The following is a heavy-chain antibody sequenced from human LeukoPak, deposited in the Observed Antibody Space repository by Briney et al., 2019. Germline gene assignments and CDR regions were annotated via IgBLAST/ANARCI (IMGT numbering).Heavy chain of an antibody. CDR2: IYTSGST. CDR3: AGLACYYDSSVRADAFDI. D-gene: IGHD3-22*01. CDR1: GGSISSYY. J-gene: IGHJ3*02. V-gene: IGHV4-4*07. Sequence: PSETLSLTCTVSGGSISSYYWSWIRQPAGKGLEWIGRIYTSGSTNYNPSLKSRVTMSVDTSKNQFSLKLSSVTAADTAVYYCAGLACYYDSSVRADAFDIWGQGTMVTVSS.